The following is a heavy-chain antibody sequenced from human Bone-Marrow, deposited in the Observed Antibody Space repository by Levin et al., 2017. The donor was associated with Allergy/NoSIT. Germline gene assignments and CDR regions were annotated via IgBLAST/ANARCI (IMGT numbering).Heavy chain of an antibody. CDR3: AKSGFDSYFYMDV. CDR2: ISYDGSQK. J-gene: IGHJ6*03. V-gene: IGHV3-30*18. Sequence: GGSMRLSCAASRFSFNIYGMHWVRQAPGKGLEWVSFISYDGSQKYYADSVKGRFTISRDNSQTTLYLQMDSLRTDDSAVYYCAKSGFDSYFYMDVWGRGTTVTVSS. CDR1: RFSFNIYG. D-gene: IGHD5-12*01.